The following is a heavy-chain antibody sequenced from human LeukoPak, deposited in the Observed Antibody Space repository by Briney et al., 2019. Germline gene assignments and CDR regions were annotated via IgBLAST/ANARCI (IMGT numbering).Heavy chain of an antibody. CDR2: IYHSGST. CDR3: AGRRDGYNPGYYFDY. D-gene: IGHD5-24*01. CDR1: GGSFSGYY. J-gene: IGHJ4*02. Sequence: SETLSLTCAVYGGSFSGYYWSWIRQPPGKGLEWIGSIYHSGSTYYNPSLKSRVTISVDTSKNQFSLKLSSVTAADTAVYYCAGRRDGYNPGYYFDYWGQGTLVTVSS. V-gene: IGHV4-34*01.